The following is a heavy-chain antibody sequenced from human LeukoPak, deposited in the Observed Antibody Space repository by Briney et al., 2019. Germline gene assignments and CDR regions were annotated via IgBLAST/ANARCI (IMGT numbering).Heavy chain of an antibody. V-gene: IGHV3-11*04. CDR1: GFTFSDYY. CDR2: ISRGGSDS. J-gene: IGHJ4*02. D-gene: IGHD3-9*01. CDR3: ARVGPLYFDSSFVYY. Sequence: GGSLRLSCTASGFTFSDYYMSWIRQAPGKGLEWVSCISRGGSDSYYADSVKGRFTISRDNSKNTLYLQMNSLRAEDTAVYYCARVGPLYFDSSFVYYWGQGTLVTVSS.